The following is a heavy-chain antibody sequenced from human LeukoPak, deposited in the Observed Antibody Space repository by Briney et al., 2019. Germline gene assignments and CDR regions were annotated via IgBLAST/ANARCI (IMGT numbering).Heavy chain of an antibody. CDR2: IYYSGST. D-gene: IGHD5-12*01. CDR1: GGSISSYY. CDR3: ARVSGYDWESFYDY. J-gene: IGHJ4*02. Sequence: MTSETLSLTCTVSGGSISSYYWSWIRQPPGKGLEWIGYIYYSGSTNYNPSLKSRVTISVDTSKNQFSLKLNSVTAADTAVYYCARVSGYDWESFYDYWGQGTLVTVSS. V-gene: IGHV4-59*01.